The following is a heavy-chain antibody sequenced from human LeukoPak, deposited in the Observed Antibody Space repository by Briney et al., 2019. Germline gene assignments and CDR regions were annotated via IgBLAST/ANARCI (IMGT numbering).Heavy chain of an antibody. CDR1: GFTFSSYD. CDR2: ISGSGRGGST. CDR3: AKDIGTTFIAFDY. J-gene: IGHJ4*02. Sequence: PGGSLRLSCAASGFTFSSYDMHWVRQATGKGLEWVSNISGSGRGGSTYYADSVKGRFTISRDNAKNTLYLQMNSLRAEDTAVYYCAKDIGTTFIAFDYWGQGTLVTVSS. V-gene: IGHV3-23*01. D-gene: IGHD1-7*01.